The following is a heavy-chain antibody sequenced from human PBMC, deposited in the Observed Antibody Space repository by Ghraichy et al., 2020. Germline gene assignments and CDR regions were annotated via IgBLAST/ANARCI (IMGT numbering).Heavy chain of an antibody. CDR1: GGSFSGYY. CDR3: ARGRYFDY. J-gene: IGHJ4*02. Sequence: SETLSLTCAVYGGSFSGYYWSWIRQPPGKGLEWIGEINHSGSTNYNPSLKSRVTISVDTSKNQFSLKLSSVTAADTAVYYCARGRYFDYWGQGTLVTVSS. V-gene: IGHV4-34*01. CDR2: INHSGST. D-gene: IGHD1-14*01.